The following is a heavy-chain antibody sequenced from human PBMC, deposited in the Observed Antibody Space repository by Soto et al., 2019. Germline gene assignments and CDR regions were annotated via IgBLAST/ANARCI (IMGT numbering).Heavy chain of an antibody. Sequence: SETLSLTCTVSGGSISSSSDYWGWIRQPPGKWLEWIGSIYYSGSTYYNPSLKSRVTISVDTSKNQFSLKLSSVTAADTAVYYCARISYYDFWSGYYGDYYGMDVWGQGTTVTVYS. CDR1: GGSISSSSDY. J-gene: IGHJ6*02. CDR3: ARISYYDFWSGYYGDYYGMDV. CDR2: IYYSGST. D-gene: IGHD3-3*01. V-gene: IGHV4-39*01.